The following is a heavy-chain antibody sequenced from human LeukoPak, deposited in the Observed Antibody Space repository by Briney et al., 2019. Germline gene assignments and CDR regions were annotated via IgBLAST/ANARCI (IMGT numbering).Heavy chain of an antibody. D-gene: IGHD3-10*01. J-gene: IGHJ4*02. CDR3: AKDLGTLISGSYFYYFDY. CDR2: VRNDGTNK. CDR1: GFTFSTYG. V-gene: IGHV3-30*02. Sequence: GGSLRLSCAASGFTFSTYGMHWVRQAPGKGLEWVAFVRNDGTNKHYADSVKGRFTISRDNSKNTVYLQMNSLRAEDTAVYYCAKDLGTLISGSYFYYFDYWGQGTLVTVSS.